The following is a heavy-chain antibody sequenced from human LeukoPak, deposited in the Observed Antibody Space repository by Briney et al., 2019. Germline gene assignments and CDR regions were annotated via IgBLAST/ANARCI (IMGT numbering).Heavy chain of an antibody. CDR2: IYTGGRT. D-gene: IGHD2-21*02. CDR1: GFTVSANY. Sequence: PGGSLRLSCAASGFTVSANYMSWVRQAPGKGLEWVSVIYTGGRTYYADSVKGRFTISTDNSKNALYLQMNSLRAEDTAVYYCARGGSGCFSDDWGQGTLVTVSS. CDR3: ARGGSGCFSDD. V-gene: IGHV3-66*01. J-gene: IGHJ4*02.